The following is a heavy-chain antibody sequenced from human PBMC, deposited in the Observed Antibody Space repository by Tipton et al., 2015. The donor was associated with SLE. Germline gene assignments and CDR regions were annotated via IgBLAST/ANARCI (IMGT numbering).Heavy chain of an antibody. Sequence: QLVQSGAEVKKPGASVKVSCKASGYTFTSYGISWVRQAPGQGLEWMGWISAYNGNTNYAQKLQGRVTMTTDTSTSTAYMELRSMRSDDTAVYYWARDPDVGAANGGGWFDPWGQGTLVTVSS. D-gene: IGHD2-15*01. J-gene: IGHJ5*02. CDR2: ISAYNGNT. CDR3: ARDPDVGAANGGGWFDP. CDR1: GYTFTSYG. V-gene: IGHV1-18*01.